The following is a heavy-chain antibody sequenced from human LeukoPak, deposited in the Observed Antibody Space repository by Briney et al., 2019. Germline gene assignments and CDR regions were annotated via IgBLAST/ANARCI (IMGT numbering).Heavy chain of an antibody. CDR1: GFTFSDYY. J-gene: IGHJ4*02. Sequence: PGGSLRLSCAASGFTFSDYYMSWIRQAPGKGLEWVSYISSSGTTISYTDSVRGRFTISRDNAKNSLYLQMNSLRAEDTAVYYCASDYRSTFDYWGQGTLVTVSS. CDR3: ASDYRSTFDY. CDR2: ISSSGTTI. D-gene: IGHD1-26*01. V-gene: IGHV3-11*01.